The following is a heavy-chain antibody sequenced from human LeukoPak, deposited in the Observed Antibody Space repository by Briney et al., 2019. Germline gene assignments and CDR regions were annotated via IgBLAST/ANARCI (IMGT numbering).Heavy chain of an antibody. CDR2: ISGSGGST. D-gene: IGHD2-2*01. Sequence: AGGSLRLSCAASGFTFSIYAMSWVRQAPGKGLEWVSSISGSGGSTYYADSVKGRFTISRDNSKNTLFMQMNSLRAEDTAVYYCAKKTSVLEPAVIDYWGQGTLITVSS. J-gene: IGHJ4*02. V-gene: IGHV3-23*01. CDR1: GFTFSIYA. CDR3: AKKTSVLEPAVIDY.